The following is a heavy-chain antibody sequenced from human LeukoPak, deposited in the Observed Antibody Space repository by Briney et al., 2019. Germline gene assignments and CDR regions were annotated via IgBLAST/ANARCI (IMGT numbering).Heavy chain of an antibody. CDR2: IYYRGST. D-gene: IGHD3-9*01. J-gene: IGHJ6*02. Sequence: SETLSLTCIVSGGSMSGFYWSWIRQPPGKGLEWIGCIYYRGSTNYNPSLKSRVTISVDTSKNQFSLKLSSVTAADTAVYYCARALTGQIYYYHNMDVWGQGTTVAVSS. CDR1: GGSMSGFY. CDR3: ARALTGQIYYYHNMDV. V-gene: IGHV4-59*01.